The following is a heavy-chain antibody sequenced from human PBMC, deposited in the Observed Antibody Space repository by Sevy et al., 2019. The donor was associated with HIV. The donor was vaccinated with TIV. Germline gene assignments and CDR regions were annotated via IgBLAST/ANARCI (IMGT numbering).Heavy chain of an antibody. J-gene: IGHJ6*02. CDR3: TRTSYYYDSGSYFGMDV. CDR1: GFTSGDYI. V-gene: IGHV3-49*03. CDR2: IRSKTYGGTT. D-gene: IGHD3-10*01. Sequence: GGSVRLSCTPSGFTSGDYILTWFRQAPGKGLEWVGFIRSKTYGGTTEYAASVKGRITISRDDSKNIAYLRMNSLKTEDTAVYYCTRTSYYYDSGSYFGMDVWGQGTTVTVSS.